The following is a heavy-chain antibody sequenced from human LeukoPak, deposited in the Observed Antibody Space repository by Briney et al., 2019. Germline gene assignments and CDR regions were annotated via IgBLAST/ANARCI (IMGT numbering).Heavy chain of an antibody. CDR3: AKASRALMHAFDI. CDR2: ISGSGGRT. CDR1: GFTFSNYA. Sequence: GESLRLSCTASGFTFSNYAMSWVRQAPGKGLEWVSAISGSGGRTYYAYSVKGRFTISRDNSKNTLYVQMNSLRAEDTAVYYCAKASRALMHAFDIWGQGTMVTVSS. D-gene: IGHD3-16*01. V-gene: IGHV3-23*01. J-gene: IGHJ3*02.